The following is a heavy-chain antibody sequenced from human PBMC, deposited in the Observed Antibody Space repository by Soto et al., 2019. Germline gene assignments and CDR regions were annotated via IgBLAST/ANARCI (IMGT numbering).Heavy chain of an antibody. CDR3: ASSSISCHGGVCYCDY. J-gene: IGHJ4*02. V-gene: IGHV3-72*01. CDR1: GFTFSDHY. CDR2: TRHKANSYTR. Sequence: EVQLVESGGSLVQPGGSLRLSCAASGFTFSDHYMDWVRQAPGKGLEWVGRTRHKANSYTREYAASVKGRFTISRDDSKNSLYLQMNSLKTEDTAVYYCASSSISCHGGVCYCDYWGQGTLVTVSS. D-gene: IGHD2-2*01.